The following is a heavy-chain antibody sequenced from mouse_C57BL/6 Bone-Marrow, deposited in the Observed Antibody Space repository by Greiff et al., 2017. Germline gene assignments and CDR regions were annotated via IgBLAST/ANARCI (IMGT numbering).Heavy chain of an antibody. V-gene: IGHV5-6*01. J-gene: IGHJ2*01. D-gene: IGHD1-1*01. Sequence: EVKLMESGGDLVKPGGSLKLSCAASGFTFSSYGMSWVRQTPDKRLEWVATISSGGSYTYYPDSVKGRFTISRGNAKNTLYLQMSSLKSEDTAMYYCASNYYGSSYDYWGQGTTLTVSS. CDR1: GFTFSSYG. CDR3: ASNYYGSSYDY. CDR2: ISSGGSYT.